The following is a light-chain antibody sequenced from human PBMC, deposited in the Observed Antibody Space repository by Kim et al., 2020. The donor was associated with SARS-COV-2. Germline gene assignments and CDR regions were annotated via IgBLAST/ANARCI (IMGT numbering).Light chain of an antibody. V-gene: IGKV4-1*01. CDR3: QQYYSTPYT. CDR2: WAS. Sequence: RATINCKSSQSVLYSSNNKKYLAWYQQKPGQPPKLLIYWASTRESGVPERFRGSGSGTDFTLTISSLQAEDVAVYYCQQYYSTPYTFGQGTKLEI. CDR1: QSVLYSSNNKKY. J-gene: IGKJ2*01.